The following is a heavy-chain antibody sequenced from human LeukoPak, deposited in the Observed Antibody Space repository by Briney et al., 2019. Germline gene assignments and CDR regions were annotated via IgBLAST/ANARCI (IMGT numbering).Heavy chain of an antibody. CDR2: IDTKTGNP. CDR1: GYTFSSYA. CDR3: ARDGAYYYDGSAYYQLGLDP. V-gene: IGHV7-4-1*02. D-gene: IGHD3-22*01. Sequence: GASVKVSCKASGYTFSSYAMNWLRQAPGQGLEWMGWIDTKTGNPAYAQGFTGRFVFSLDTSVSTAYLQISSLKAEDTAVYYCARDGAYYYDGSAYYQLGLDPWGQGTLVTVSS. J-gene: IGHJ5*02.